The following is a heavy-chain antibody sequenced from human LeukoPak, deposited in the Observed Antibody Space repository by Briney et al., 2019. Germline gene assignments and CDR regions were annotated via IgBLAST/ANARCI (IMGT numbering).Heavy chain of an antibody. CDR3: AREDYYLDV. J-gene: IGHJ6*03. V-gene: IGHV4-59*01. CDR1: GGSISTYC. Sequence: SETLSLTCTVSGGSISTYCWSWIRQPPGKGLEWIGYIYYSGSTNYNPSLKSRVTISIDTSNNQFSLKLSSVTAADTAVYYCAREDYYLDVWGKGTTVTVSS. CDR2: IYYSGST.